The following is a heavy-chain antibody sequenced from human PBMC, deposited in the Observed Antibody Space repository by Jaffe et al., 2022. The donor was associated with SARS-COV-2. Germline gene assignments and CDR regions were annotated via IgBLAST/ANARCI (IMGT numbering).Heavy chain of an antibody. CDR1: GFTFSSYS. V-gene: IGHV3-21*01. CDR2: ISSSSSYI. D-gene: IGHD6-13*01. J-gene: IGHJ4*02. Sequence: EVQLVESGGGLVKPGGSLRLSCAASGFTFSSYSMNWVRQAPGKGLEWVSSISSSSSYIYYADSVKGRFTISRDNAKNSLYLQMNSLRAEDTAVYYCARDKRSSVRRWQLGPNDYWGQGTLVTVSS. CDR3: ARDKRSSVRRWQLGPNDY.